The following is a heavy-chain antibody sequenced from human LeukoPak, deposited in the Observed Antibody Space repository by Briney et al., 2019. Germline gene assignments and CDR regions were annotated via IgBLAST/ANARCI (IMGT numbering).Heavy chain of an antibody. J-gene: IGHJ5*02. CDR3: ARVGAYNWFDP. D-gene: IGHD3-10*01. CDR2: IYYSGST. V-gene: IGHV4-59*01. CDR1: GDAISSYY. Sequence: SETLSLTCTVSGDAISSYYWSWIRQPPGKGLEWIGYIYYSGSTNYNPSLKSRATISVDTSKNQFSLKLSSVTAADTAVYYCARVGAYNWFDPWGRGTLVTVSS.